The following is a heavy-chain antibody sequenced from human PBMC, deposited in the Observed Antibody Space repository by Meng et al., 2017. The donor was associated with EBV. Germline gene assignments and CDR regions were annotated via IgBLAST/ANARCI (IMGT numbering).Heavy chain of an antibody. V-gene: IGHV4-34*01. Sequence: VQLQQGVAGLLKPSGNLSLPCAVYGGSFSGYYWSWIRQPPGKGLEWIGEINHSGSTNYNPSLKSRVTISVDTSKNQFSLKLSSVTAADTAVYYCARGRWLQPGSYFDYWGQGTLVTVSS. CDR1: GGSFSGYY. D-gene: IGHD5-24*01. CDR2: INHSGST. J-gene: IGHJ4*02. CDR3: ARGRWLQPGSYFDY.